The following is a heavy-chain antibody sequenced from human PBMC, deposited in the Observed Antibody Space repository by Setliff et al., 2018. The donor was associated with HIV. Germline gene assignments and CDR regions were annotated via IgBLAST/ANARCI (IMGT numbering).Heavy chain of an antibody. Sequence: GGSLRLSCAASGFTFSNYAMGWVRQVPGKGLEWVASISNSGRNTYYADSAKGRFTISRDNSKNTLYLQMNSLRAEDTAVYYCASFLWLDYGMDVWGQGTTVTVSS. V-gene: IGHV3-23*01. CDR2: ISNSGRNT. J-gene: IGHJ6*02. CDR1: GFTFSNYA. CDR3: ASFLWLDYGMDV. D-gene: IGHD2-21*01.